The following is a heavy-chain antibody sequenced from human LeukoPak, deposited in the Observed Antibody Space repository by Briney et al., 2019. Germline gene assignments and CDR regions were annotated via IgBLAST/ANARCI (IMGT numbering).Heavy chain of an antibody. J-gene: IGHJ5*01. CDR3: VRGSGWVDS. CDR2: LYSDGRT. D-gene: IGHD6-19*01. V-gene: IGHV3-53*01. CDR1: GFIVSSSP. Sequence: GGSLRLSCAASGFIVSSSPIDRVRQAPGKGLEWVPILYSDGRTYYADSVQGRFTMSRDNSKNSLHLEMTAPRVEDTAMYYCVRGSGWVDSWGQGTLVTVS.